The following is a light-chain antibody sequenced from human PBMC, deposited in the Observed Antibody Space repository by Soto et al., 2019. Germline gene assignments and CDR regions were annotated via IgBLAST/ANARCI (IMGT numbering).Light chain of an antibody. Sequence: DIQMTQFPSTLSASVGDRVTITCRASQSISSWLAWYQQKPGEAPKLLIYKASSLESGVPSRFSGSGSGTESTLTVNSLQRDDFATYYCQQYNSYSITFGQETRLEI. J-gene: IGKJ5*01. CDR1: QSISSW. CDR2: KAS. V-gene: IGKV1-5*03. CDR3: QQYNSYSIT.